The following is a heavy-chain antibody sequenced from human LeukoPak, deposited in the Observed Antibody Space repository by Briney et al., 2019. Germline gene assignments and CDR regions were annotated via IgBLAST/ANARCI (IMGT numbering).Heavy chain of an antibody. V-gene: IGHV4-39*07. Sequence: SETLSLTCTVSGGSLRTNSYYWGWIRQPPGKGLEWIGSIYYDGNTYDNPSVKSRVTISEDTSKNQFSLKLTSVTAADTALYYCVTNYDVLAGHDVFDVWGQGIMVTVSS. J-gene: IGHJ3*01. CDR3: VTNYDVLAGHDVFDV. D-gene: IGHD3-9*01. CDR2: IYYDGNT. CDR1: GGSLRTNSYY.